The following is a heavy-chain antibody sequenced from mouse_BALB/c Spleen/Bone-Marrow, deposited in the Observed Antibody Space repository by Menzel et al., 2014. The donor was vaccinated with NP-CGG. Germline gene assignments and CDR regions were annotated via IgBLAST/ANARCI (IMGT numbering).Heavy chain of an antibody. CDR1: GYSITSGYS. Sequence: ESGPDLVKPSQSLSLTCTVTGYSITSGYSWHWIRQFPGNILEWMGYIHYSGYTNYNPSLKSRISITRDTSKNLYYLQLNSVTTKDTATYYCARSGSSGYHYYATDYWGQGTSVSVS. CDR2: IHYSGYT. J-gene: IGHJ4*01. CDR3: ARSGSSGYHYYATDY. V-gene: IGHV3-1*02. D-gene: IGHD3-1*01.